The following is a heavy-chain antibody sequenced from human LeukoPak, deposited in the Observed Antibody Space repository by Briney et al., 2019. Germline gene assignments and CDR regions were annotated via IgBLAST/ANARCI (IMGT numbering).Heavy chain of an antibody. D-gene: IGHD3-16*01. CDR1: GFTFSSYS. CDR3: ATDTSVRY. Sequence: GGSLRLSCAASGFTFSSYSMNWVRQAPGKGLEWVSYISSSSCVKYYADSVKGRFSISRDNAKNSLYLQMNSLRVEDTAVYYCATDTSVRYWGQGTLVTVSS. V-gene: IGHV3-48*01. J-gene: IGHJ4*02. CDR2: ISSSSCVK.